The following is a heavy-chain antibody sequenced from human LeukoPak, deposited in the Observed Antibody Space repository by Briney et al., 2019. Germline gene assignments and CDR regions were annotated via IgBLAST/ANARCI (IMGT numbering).Heavy chain of an antibody. D-gene: IGHD5-24*01. J-gene: IGHJ4*02. CDR3: ARGARAGYNLQPFDY. Sequence: SETLSLTCTVSGGSMSSYYWSWIRQPPGKGLEWIGYIYYSGSTKYNPSLKSRVTISVDTSKNQFSLKLSSVTAADTAVYYCARGARAGYNLQPFDYWRQGTLVTVSS. CDR1: GGSMSSYY. V-gene: IGHV4-59*08. CDR2: IYYSGST.